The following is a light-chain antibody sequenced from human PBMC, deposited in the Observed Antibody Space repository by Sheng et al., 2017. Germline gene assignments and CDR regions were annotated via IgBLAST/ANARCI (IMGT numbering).Light chain of an antibody. J-gene: IGKJ2*01. Sequence: DIQMTQSPSSLSAAVGDRVTITCQASQDLNNFLNWYQQRPGKAPKLLIYHASTLQTGVTSRFSGSGSGTHFTLTISSLQPEDIGTYYCQQCHNLPYTFGQGTKLEI. CDR2: HAS. CDR1: QDLNNF. V-gene: IGKV1-33*01. CDR3: QQCHNLPYT.